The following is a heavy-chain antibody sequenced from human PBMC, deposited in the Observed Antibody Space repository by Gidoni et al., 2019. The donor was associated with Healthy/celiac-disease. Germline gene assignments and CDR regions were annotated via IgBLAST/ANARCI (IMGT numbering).Heavy chain of an antibody. CDR3: ARVCRRVGHKDDSSGYNAFDI. J-gene: IGHJ3*02. D-gene: IGHD3-22*01. V-gene: IGHV4-61*01. CDR1: GGSVSSGSYY. CDR2: IYYSGST. Sequence: QVQLQESGPGLVQPSETLSLTCTVSGGSVSSGSYYWSWTRQPPGKGLAWIGYIYYSGSTNYNPSLKSRVTISVDTSKNQFSLKLSSVTAADTAVYYCARVCRRVGHKDDSSGYNAFDIWGQGTMVTVSS.